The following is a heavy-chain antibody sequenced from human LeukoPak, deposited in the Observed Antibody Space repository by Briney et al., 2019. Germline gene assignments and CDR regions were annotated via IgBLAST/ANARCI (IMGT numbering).Heavy chain of an antibody. Sequence: GGSLRLSCAASGFTFDDYGMSWVRQAPGKGLEWVSAISGSGGSTYYADSVKGRFTISRDNSKNTLYLQMNSLRAEDTAVYYCAKVLSGYSYGNFDYWGQGTLVTVSS. CDR3: AKVLSGYSYGNFDY. D-gene: IGHD5-18*01. CDR2: ISGSGGST. V-gene: IGHV3-23*01. CDR1: GFTFDDYG. J-gene: IGHJ4*02.